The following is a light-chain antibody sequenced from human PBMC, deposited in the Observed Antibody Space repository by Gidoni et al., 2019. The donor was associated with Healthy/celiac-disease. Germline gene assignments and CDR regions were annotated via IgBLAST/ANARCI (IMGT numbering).Light chain of an antibody. CDR3: QSRKT. CDR2: GAS. Sequence: IVLTQSPGTLSLSPGERATLSCSASQSVSSSYLAWYQQKPGQAPRLLIYGASSRATGIPDRFSGSGSGTDFTLTISRLEPEDFAVYYCQSRKTFGQGTKVEIK. CDR1: QSVSSSY. J-gene: IGKJ1*01. V-gene: IGKV3-20*01.